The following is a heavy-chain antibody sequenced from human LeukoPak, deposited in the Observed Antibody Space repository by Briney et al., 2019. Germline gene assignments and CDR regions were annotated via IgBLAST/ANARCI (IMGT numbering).Heavy chain of an antibody. CDR2: INPSGGST. J-gene: IGHJ6*03. D-gene: IGHD5-18*01. V-gene: IGHV1-46*01. CDR3: GRDGYSYGSYYYCYYMEG. CDR1: GYTFTSYY. Sequence: ASVKVSCKASGYTFTSYYVHWVRQAPGQGLEWMGIINPSGGSTSYAQKFQGRVTMTRDMSTSTVYMELSSLRSEDTAVYYCGRDGYSYGSYYYCYYMEGGGKGSTVTVSS.